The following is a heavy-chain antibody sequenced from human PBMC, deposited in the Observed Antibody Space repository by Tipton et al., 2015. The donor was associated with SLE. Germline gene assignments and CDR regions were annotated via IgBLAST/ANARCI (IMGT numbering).Heavy chain of an antibody. CDR2: ISHSGSA. J-gene: IGHJ4*02. V-gene: IGHV4-34*01. CDR3: ARGRASKYDSSAFGG. CDR1: GGSFSGYY. D-gene: IGHD3-22*01. Sequence: TLSLTCAVYGGSFSGYYWNWIRQSPGKGLEWVGQISHSGSANYNPSLESRITISVDTSKNQFSLKVTSVTAADTAVYYCARGRASKYDSSAFGGWGQGTLVTVSS.